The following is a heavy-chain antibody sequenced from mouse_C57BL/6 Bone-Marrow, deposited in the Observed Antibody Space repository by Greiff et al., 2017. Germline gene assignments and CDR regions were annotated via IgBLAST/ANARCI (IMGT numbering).Heavy chain of an antibody. D-gene: IGHD2-1*01. CDR1: GFTFSDYY. J-gene: IGHJ4*01. V-gene: IGHV5-12*01. CDR2: ISNGGGST. Sequence: LQQSGGGLVQPGGSLKLSCAASGFTFSDYYMYWVRQTPEKRLEWVAYISNGGGSTYYPDTVKGRFTISRDNAKNTLYLQMSRLKSEDTAMYYCARDLLCDYWGQGTSVTVSS. CDR3: ARDLLCDY.